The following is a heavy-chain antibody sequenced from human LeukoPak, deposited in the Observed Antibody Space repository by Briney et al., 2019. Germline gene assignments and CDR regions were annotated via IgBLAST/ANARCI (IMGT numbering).Heavy chain of an antibody. Sequence: SETLSLTCTVSGGSISSSSYYWSWIRQPAGKGLEWIGRIYTSGSTNYNPSLKSRDTMSVDTSKNQFSLKLTSVTAADTAVYYCARTYSSSWRAEYFQHWGQGTLVTVSS. CDR1: GGSISSSSYY. CDR3: ARTYSSSWRAEYFQH. V-gene: IGHV4-61*02. D-gene: IGHD6-13*01. J-gene: IGHJ1*01. CDR2: IYTSGST.